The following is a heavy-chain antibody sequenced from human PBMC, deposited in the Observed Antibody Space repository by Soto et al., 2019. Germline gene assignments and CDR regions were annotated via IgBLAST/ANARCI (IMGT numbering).Heavy chain of an antibody. CDR3: ASFFGDYASSDDY. CDR1: GGSFSGYY. CDR2: INHSGST. J-gene: IGHJ4*02. D-gene: IGHD4-17*01. V-gene: IGHV4-34*01. Sequence: PSETLSLTCAVYGGSFSGYYWSWIRQPPGKGLEWIGEINHSGSTNYNPSLKSRVTISVDTSKNQFSLKLSSVTAADTSVYYCASFFGDYASSDDYWGQGTLVTVSS.